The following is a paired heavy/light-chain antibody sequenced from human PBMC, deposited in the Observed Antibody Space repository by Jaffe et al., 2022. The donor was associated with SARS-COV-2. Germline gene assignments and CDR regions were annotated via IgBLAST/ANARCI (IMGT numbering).Light chain of an antibody. CDR2: EDA. J-gene: IGLJ3*02. CDR3: QAWDTKTAV. Sequence: SYELTQPPSVSVSPGQTASITCSGDKLGDKYACWYQQKPGQSPVMVIYEDAKRPSGISERFSGSNSGNTATLTISGTQTMDEADYYCQAWDTKTAVFGGGTKLTVL. CDR1: KLGDKY. V-gene: IGLV3-1*01.
Heavy chain of an antibody. J-gene: IGHJ4*02. Sequence: QLVESGGGLVQPGGSLRLYCAASRFTFSSYTMTWVRQAPGKGLEWVSGISGSGSGSITYYADSVKGRFTISRDNSNNTLYLQMNSLRAEDTAVYYCAKLPADYGDPLGLWGQGTLVTVSS. CDR2: ISGSGSGSIT. CDR3: AKLPADYGDPLGL. V-gene: IGHV3-23*04. CDR1: RFTFSSYT. D-gene: IGHD4-17*01.